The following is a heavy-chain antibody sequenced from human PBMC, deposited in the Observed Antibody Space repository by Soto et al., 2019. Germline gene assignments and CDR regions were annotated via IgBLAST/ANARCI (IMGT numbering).Heavy chain of an antibody. Sequence: QITLKESGPTLLKPTQTLTLTCTFSGFSLSTSGVGVGWIRQPPGKALEWLALIYWDDDKRYSPSLKSRLTTTKDTSQNQGVLTLTNIDPLDTATYYCAHKRGYYDFWSGYAPWGQGTLVTVSS. V-gene: IGHV2-5*02. D-gene: IGHD3-3*01. J-gene: IGHJ5*02. CDR3: AHKRGYYDFWSGYAP. CDR1: GFSLSTSGVG. CDR2: IYWDDDK.